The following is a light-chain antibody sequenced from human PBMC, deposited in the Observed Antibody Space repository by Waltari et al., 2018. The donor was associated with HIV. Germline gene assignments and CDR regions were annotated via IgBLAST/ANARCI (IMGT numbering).Light chain of an antibody. CDR1: QGINNY. CDR2: AAS. Sequence: TCRASQGINNYLAWYQQKPGKAPRLLIYAASTLQSGVPSRFSGSGSGTEFSLTISSLQPEDFATYYCQQLNSYPRRLTFGGGTKVEVK. CDR3: QQLNSYPRRLT. J-gene: IGKJ4*01. V-gene: IGKV1-9*01.